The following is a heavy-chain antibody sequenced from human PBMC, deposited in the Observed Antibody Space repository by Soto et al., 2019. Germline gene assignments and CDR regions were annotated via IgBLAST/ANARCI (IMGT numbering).Heavy chain of an antibody. CDR1: GYTFTSYG. Sequence: GASVKVSCKASGYTFTSYGISWVRQAPGQGLEWMGWISAYNGNTNYAQKLQGRVTMTTDTSTSTAYMELRSLRSDDTAVYYCARDSLSEYYGSGSYPFDPWGQGTLVTVS. J-gene: IGHJ5*02. V-gene: IGHV1-18*01. CDR3: ARDSLSEYYGSGSYPFDP. D-gene: IGHD3-10*01. CDR2: ISAYNGNT.